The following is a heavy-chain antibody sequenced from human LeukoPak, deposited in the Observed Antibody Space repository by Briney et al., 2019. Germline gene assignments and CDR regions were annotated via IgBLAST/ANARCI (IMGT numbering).Heavy chain of an antibody. J-gene: IGHJ4*02. CDR2: IWYVGRGK. D-gene: IGHD5-18*01. CDR3: AKDPYIYGSYFDS. V-gene: IGHV3-30*02. CDR1: GFTLSIYC. Sequence: GGSLRLSRASSGFTLSIYCMQWVRRARARGREGVAVIWYVGRGKYYADSLRDQFTISRDNSKHTLYLQMNSLRAEDTAVYYCAKDPYIYGSYFDSWGQGTVVTVSS.